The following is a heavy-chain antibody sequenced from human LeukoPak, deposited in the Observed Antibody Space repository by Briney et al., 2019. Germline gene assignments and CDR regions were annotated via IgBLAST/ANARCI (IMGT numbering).Heavy chain of an antibody. CDR1: GGSISSYY. V-gene: IGHV4-59*01. Sequence: PSETLSLTCTVSGGSISSYYWSWIRQPPGKGLEWIGYIYYSGSTNYNPSLKSRVTISVDTSKNQFSLKLSSVTAADTAVYYCARSRDYGGNRNYFDYWGQGTLVTVSS. CDR3: ARSRDYGGNRNYFDY. CDR2: IYYSGST. J-gene: IGHJ4*02. D-gene: IGHD4-23*01.